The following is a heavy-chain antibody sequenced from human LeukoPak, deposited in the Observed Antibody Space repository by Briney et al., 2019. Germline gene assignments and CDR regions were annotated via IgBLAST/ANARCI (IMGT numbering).Heavy chain of an antibody. CDR1: GGSISSSSYY. D-gene: IGHD6-13*01. Sequence: SETLSLTCTVSGGSISSSSYYWGWIRQPPGKGLEWIGSIYYSGSTYYNPSLKSRVTISVDTSKNQFSLKLSSVTAADTAVYYCAGSRVAAAGAIDYWGQGTLVTVSS. V-gene: IGHV4-39*07. CDR2: IYYSGST. J-gene: IGHJ4*02. CDR3: AGSRVAAAGAIDY.